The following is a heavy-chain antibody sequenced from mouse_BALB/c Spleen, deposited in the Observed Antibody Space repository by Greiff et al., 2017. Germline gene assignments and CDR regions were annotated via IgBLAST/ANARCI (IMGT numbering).Heavy chain of an antibody. CDR2: IHYSGST. J-gene: IGHJ2*01. CDR1: GYSITSGYS. CDR3: AHYYGSSYFDY. V-gene: IGHV3-1*02. Sequence: DVQLVESGPDLVKPSQSLSLTCTVTGYSITSGYSWPWIRQFPGNKLEWMGYIHYSGSTNYNPSLKSRISITRDTSKNQFFLQLNSVTTEDTATYYCAHYYGSSYFDYWGQGTTLTVSS. D-gene: IGHD1-1*01.